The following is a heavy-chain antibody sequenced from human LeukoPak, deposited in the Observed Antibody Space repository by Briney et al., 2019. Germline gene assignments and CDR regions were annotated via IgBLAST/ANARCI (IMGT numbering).Heavy chain of an antibody. CDR1: GGSISSYY. D-gene: IGHD1-26*01. V-gene: IGHV4-59*01. Sequence: PSETLSLTCTVSGGSISSYYWSWIRQPPGKGLEWIGYIYYSGSTNYNPSLKSRVTISVDTSKNQFSLKLSSVTAADTAVYYCARGWDMYYFDYWGQGTLVTVSS. CDR2: IYYSGST. J-gene: IGHJ4*02. CDR3: ARGWDMYYFDY.